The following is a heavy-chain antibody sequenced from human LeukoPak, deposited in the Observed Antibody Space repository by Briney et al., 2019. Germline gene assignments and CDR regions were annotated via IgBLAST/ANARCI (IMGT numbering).Heavy chain of an antibody. CDR3: AKDAGLFSRGWDGDF. J-gene: IGHJ4*02. CDR2: IGSSSAKT. D-gene: IGHD6-19*01. Sequence: PGGSLTLPCAASGYTFSIYPISWLRQAPGKGLDWVSTIGSSSAKTFYADSVKGRFTISRDNSQNTVHLQMNALGAEDTAVYYCAKDAGLFSRGWDGDFWGQGTKVTVSS. V-gene: IGHV3-23*01. CDR1: GYTFSIYP.